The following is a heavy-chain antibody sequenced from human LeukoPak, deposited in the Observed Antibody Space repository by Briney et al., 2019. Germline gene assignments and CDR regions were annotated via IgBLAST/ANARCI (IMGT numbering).Heavy chain of an antibody. D-gene: IGHD2-21*02. Sequence: PGGSLRLSCAASGFTFSSYGMHWVRQAPGKGLEWVAVIWYDGSNKYYADSVKGRFTISRDNSKNTLYLQMNSLRAEDTAVYYRAKDSTLRMTQFDYWGQGTLVTVSS. J-gene: IGHJ4*02. CDR3: AKDSTLRMTQFDY. CDR2: IWYDGSNK. V-gene: IGHV3-33*06. CDR1: GFTFSSYG.